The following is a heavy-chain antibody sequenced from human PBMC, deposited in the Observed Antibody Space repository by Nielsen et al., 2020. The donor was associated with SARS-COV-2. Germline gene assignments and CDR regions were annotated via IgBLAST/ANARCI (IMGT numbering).Heavy chain of an antibody. CDR1: GFTFSSYA. V-gene: IGHV3-30-3*01. D-gene: IGHD6-19*01. CDR3: ARDHSSGWYFDY. Sequence: GESLKISCAASGFTFSSYAMHWVRQAPGKGLEWVAVISYDGSNKYYADSVKGRFTISRDNSKNTLYLQMNSLRAEDTAVYYCARDHSSGWYFDYWGQGTLVTVSS. CDR2: ISYDGSNK. J-gene: IGHJ4*02.